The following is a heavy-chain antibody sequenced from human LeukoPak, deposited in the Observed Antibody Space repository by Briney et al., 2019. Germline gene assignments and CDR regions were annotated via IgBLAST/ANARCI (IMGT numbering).Heavy chain of an antibody. Sequence: GGSLRLSCAASGFTFSSYSMNWVRQAPGKGLEWVSYISSSSSTIYYADSVKGRFTISRDNAKNSLYLQMNSLRAEDTAVYYCARVGFGVVGYYYMDVWGKGTTVTVSS. CDR3: ARVGFGVVGYYYMDV. CDR2: ISSSSSTI. D-gene: IGHD3-3*01. CDR1: GFTFSSYS. J-gene: IGHJ6*03. V-gene: IGHV3-48*01.